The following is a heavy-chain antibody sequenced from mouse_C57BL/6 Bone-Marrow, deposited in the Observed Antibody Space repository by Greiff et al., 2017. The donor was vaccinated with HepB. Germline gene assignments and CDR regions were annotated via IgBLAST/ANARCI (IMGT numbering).Heavy chain of an antibody. CDR1: GYTFTSYG. J-gene: IGHJ1*03. CDR3: AGPLITTVVATDWYFDV. CDR2: IYPRSDNT. Sequence: QVQLKESGAELARPGASVKLSCKASGYTFTSYGISWVKQRTGQGLEWIGEIYPRSDNTYYNEKFKGKATLTADKSSSTAYMELRSLTSEDSAVYFCAGPLITTVVATDWYFDVWGTGTTVTVSS. D-gene: IGHD1-1*01. V-gene: IGHV1-81*01.